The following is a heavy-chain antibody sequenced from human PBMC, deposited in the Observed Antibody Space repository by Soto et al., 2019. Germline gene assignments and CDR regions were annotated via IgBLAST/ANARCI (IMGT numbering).Heavy chain of an antibody. CDR1: GFTFSSYW. CDR3: ARLDSSSWAFDY. Sequence: EMQLVESGGGLVQPGGSLRLSCAASGFTFSSYWMNWVRQGPGKGLVWVSRINSDGSDTSYADSVKGRFTISRDNAKKTLYLQMNSLRAEDTAVYYCARLDSSSWAFDYWGQGTLVTVSS. D-gene: IGHD6-13*01. V-gene: IGHV3-74*01. J-gene: IGHJ4*02. CDR2: INSDGSDT.